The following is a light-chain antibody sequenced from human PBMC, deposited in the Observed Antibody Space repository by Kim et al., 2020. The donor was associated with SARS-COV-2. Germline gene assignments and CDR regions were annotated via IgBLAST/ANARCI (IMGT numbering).Light chain of an antibody. Sequence: PGERATLSCRASQSVGNSFAWYQQKPGQAPRLLIYDVFSRASGVPARFSGSGSGTDFSLTITSLEPEDFAFYYCQQRGNWPLTFGQGTKVDIK. CDR3: QQRGNWPLT. J-gene: IGKJ1*01. V-gene: IGKV3-11*01. CDR2: DVF. CDR1: QSVGNS.